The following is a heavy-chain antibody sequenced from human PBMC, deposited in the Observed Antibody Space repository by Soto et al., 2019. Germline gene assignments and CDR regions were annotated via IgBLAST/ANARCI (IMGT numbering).Heavy chain of an antibody. CDR1: GGSITSGDYY. V-gene: IGHV4-30-4*01. J-gene: IGHJ5*02. Sequence: SETLSLTCTVSGGSITSGDYYWSWIRQPPGKGLEWIGYIYYSGSTFYNPALKSRVTFSVDTSKNHFSLKLSSVTAADTAVYYCARHKTTMLTVVSAFDPWGQGTRVTVSS. D-gene: IGHD3-22*01. CDR3: ARHKTTMLTVVSAFDP. CDR2: IYYSGST.